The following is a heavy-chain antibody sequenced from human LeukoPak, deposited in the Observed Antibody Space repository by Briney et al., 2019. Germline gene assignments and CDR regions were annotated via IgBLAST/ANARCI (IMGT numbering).Heavy chain of an antibody. CDR3: ARDRVRGTGTIGY. Sequence: GGSLRLSCAASGFTFSGYAMHWVRQAPGKGLEWVAVISYDGSNKYYADSVKGRFTISRDNSKNTLYLQMNSLRAEDTAVYYCARDRVRGTGTIGYWGQGTLVTVSS. CDR1: GFTFSGYA. J-gene: IGHJ4*02. D-gene: IGHD1-1*01. CDR2: ISYDGSNK. V-gene: IGHV3-30-3*01.